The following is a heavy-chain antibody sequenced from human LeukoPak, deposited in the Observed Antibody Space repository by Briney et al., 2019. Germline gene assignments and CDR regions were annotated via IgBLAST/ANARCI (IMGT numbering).Heavy chain of an antibody. CDR2: IYPGDSDT. CDR1: GYSFTSYW. D-gene: IGHD3-22*01. Sequence: GESLKISCKGSGYSFTSYWIGWVRQMPGKGLEWMGIIYPGDSDTRYSPSFQGQVTISANKSISTAYLQWSSLKASDTAMYYCARRTYYYDSSGPNWFDPWGQGTLVTVSS. CDR3: ARRTYYYDSSGPNWFDP. J-gene: IGHJ5*02. V-gene: IGHV5-51*01.